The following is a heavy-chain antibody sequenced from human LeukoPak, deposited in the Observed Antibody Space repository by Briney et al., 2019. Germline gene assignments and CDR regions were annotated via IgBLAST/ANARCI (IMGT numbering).Heavy chain of an antibody. CDR1: GYTFSDFS. V-gene: IGHV3-21*01. D-gene: IGHD3-22*01. J-gene: IGHJ4*02. CDR2: ISVRSNYR. CDR3: VRLRRTNDRSGYYYYYDY. Sequence: GGSLRLSCAASGYTFSDFSVNWVRQAPGKGLEWVSSISVRSNYRYYSDSVRGRFTIARDDARDSLFLQMNSLRAEDTAVYFCVRLRRTNDRSGYYYYYDYWGQGTLVTVSS.